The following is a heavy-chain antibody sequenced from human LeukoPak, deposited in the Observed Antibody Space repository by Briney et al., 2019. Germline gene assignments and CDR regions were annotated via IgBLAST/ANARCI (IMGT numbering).Heavy chain of an antibody. CDR1: GFTFSSYA. D-gene: IGHD5-12*01. J-gene: IGHJ5*02. CDR2: ISSNGGST. CDR3: ARGGSYKSGAHDT. Sequence: PGGSLRLSCAASGFTFSSYAMHWVRQAPGKGLEYVSAISSNGGSTYYANSVKGRFTISSDNSKTALYLQIGSVRDEDMAVYYCARGGSYKSGAHDTWGQGNLVIVS. V-gene: IGHV3-64*01.